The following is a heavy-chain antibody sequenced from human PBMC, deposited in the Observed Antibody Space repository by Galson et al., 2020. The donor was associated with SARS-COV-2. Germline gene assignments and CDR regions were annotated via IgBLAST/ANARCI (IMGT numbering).Heavy chain of an antibody. J-gene: IGHJ6*02. Sequence: ETLAPTCAVYGGSFSGYYWSWIRQPPGKGLEWGGEINHSGSTNYNPSLKSRVTISVDTSKNQFSLKLSSVTAADTAVYYCATGGYFYYYGMDVWSQGTTVTVSS. CDR3: ATGGYFYYYGMDV. V-gene: IGHV4-34*01. CDR2: INHSGST. D-gene: IGHD2-15*01. CDR1: GGSFSGYY.